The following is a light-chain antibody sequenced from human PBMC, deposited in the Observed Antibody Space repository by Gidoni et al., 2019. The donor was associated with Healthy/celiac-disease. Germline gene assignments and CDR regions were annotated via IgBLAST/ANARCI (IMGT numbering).Light chain of an antibody. CDR2: AAS. J-gene: IGKJ3*01. V-gene: IGKV1-39*01. CDR1: QSIRSY. CDR3: QQSYSTPPFT. Sequence: DIQLTQSPSSLSASVGDRVTITCRASQSIRSYLNWYQQKPGKAPKLLIYAASSLQSGVPSRFSGSGSGTEFTLTISSLQPEDFATYYCQQSYSTPPFTFGPGTKVDIK.